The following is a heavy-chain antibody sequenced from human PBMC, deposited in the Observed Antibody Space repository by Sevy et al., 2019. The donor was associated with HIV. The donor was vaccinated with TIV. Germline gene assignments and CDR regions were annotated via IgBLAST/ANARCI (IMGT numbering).Heavy chain of an antibody. CDR3: ARDRGMVRGVIPPGDAFDI. Sequence: GWSLRLSCAASGFTVSSNYMSWVRQAPGKGLEWVSVIYSGGSTYYADSVKGRLTISRDNSKNTLYLQMNSLRAEDTAVYYCARDRGMVRGVIPPGDAFDIWGQGTMVTVSS. CDR2: IYSGGST. J-gene: IGHJ3*02. D-gene: IGHD3-10*01. CDR1: GFTVSSNY. V-gene: IGHV3-66*02.